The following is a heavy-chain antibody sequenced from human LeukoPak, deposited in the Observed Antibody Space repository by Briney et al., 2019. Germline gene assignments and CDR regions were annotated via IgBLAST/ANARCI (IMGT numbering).Heavy chain of an antibody. CDR3: ARRQGCSSTSCPPDY. V-gene: IGHV5-51*01. J-gene: IGHJ4*02. D-gene: IGHD2-2*01. CDR2: IYPGDSDS. Sequence: GESLKISCKGSGYSFTTYWIGWVRQMPGKGLEWMGIIYPGDSDSRYSPSFQGQVTFSADKSIRSAYLQWSSLKASDTAMYYCARRQGCSSTSCPPDYWGQGTLVTVSS. CDR1: GYSFTTYW.